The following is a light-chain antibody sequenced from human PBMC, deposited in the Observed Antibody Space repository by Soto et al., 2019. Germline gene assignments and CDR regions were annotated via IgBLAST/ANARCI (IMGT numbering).Light chain of an antibody. CDR3: QQSFRSPIT. J-gene: IGKJ5*01. Sequence: QVTQCPSSLSASVEDTVTMTCRASQSIALSVNWYQQKPGKAPKLLIYVAFTLESGVPSRFSGSGSGTEFTLTIRSLQPEDFATYYCQQSFRSPITFGQGRRLEIK. CDR1: QSIALS. V-gene: IGKV1-39*01. CDR2: VAF.